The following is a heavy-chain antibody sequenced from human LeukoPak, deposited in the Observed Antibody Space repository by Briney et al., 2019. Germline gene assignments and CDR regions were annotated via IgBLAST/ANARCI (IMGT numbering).Heavy chain of an antibody. Sequence: ASETLSLTCSVSGGSISSYHWSWIRQPAGKGLEWIGRIYSSGSTNYNPSLKSRVAISGDKSKNQLSLKLSSVTAADTAVYYCARDRVGAMDFAYWGQGTLVTVSS. CDR1: GGSISSYH. J-gene: IGHJ4*02. V-gene: IGHV4-4*07. CDR3: ARDRVGAMDFAY. D-gene: IGHD1-26*01. CDR2: IYSSGST.